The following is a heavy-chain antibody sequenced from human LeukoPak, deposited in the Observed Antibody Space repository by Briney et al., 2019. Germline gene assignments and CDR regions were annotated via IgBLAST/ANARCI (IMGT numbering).Heavy chain of an antibody. CDR1: GFTFSDYY. J-gene: IGHJ4*02. CDR2: INSSGSNT. D-gene: IGHD3-10*01. CDR3: ARDRSVYYYGSGSYYVDY. V-gene: IGHV3-11*01. Sequence: GGSLRLSCAASGFTFSDYYMNWIRQAPGKGLEWVSYINSSGSNTYYADSVKGRFTISRDNAKNSVYLQMNSLRAEDTAVYYCARDRSVYYYGSGSYYVDYWGQGTLVTVSS.